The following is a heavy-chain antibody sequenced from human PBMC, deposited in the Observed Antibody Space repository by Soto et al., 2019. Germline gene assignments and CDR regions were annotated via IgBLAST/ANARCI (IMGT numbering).Heavy chain of an antibody. V-gene: IGHV1-18*01. D-gene: IGHD3-10*01. CDR2: ISAYNGTT. Sequence: QVQLVQSGAEVKKPGASVKVSCKASGYTFTSYGISWVRQAPGQGLEWMGWISAYNGTTNYAQKLQGRVTMTTDTSTRTAYLELRSLRSDDTAVYSCSMAGLLWLGELFCLAGGGSCFYYFDYGGQGTLVTVSS. CDR1: GYTFTSYG. CDR3: SMAGLLWLGELFCLAGGGSCFYYFDY. J-gene: IGHJ4*02.